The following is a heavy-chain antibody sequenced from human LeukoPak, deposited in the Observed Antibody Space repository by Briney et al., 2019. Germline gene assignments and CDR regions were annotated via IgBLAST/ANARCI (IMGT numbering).Heavy chain of an antibody. CDR3: ARTVPGYPDDYFDY. V-gene: IGHV3-7*01. J-gene: IGHJ4*02. Sequence: GGSLRLSCAASGFTFSRHWMSWVRQAPGKGLERVAHMNEDGSAIYYVDYAKGRFTISRDNAKNSLYLQMNGLTVADTAVYYCARTVPGYPDDYFDYWGQGTPVTVSS. CDR2: MNEDGSAI. D-gene: IGHD6-19*01. CDR1: GFTFSRHW.